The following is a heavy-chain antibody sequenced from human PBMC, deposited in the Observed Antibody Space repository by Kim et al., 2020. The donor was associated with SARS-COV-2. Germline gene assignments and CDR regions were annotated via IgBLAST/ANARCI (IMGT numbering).Heavy chain of an antibody. CDR2: IIHSGST. J-gene: IGHJ2*01. CDR3: ARDVQWLVRYFDL. D-gene: IGHD6-19*01. Sequence: SETLSLTCAVYGGSFSGYYWSWIRKPPGKGLEWIGEIIHSGSTNYNPSLKSRVTISVDTSNNQFYLKLSSVTAADTAVYYCARDVQWLVRYFDLWGRCTLVTVSS. V-gene: IGHV4-34*12. CDR1: GGSFSGYY.